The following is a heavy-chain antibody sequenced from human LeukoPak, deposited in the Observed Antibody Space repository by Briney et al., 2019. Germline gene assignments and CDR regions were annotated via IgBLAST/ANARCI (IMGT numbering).Heavy chain of an antibody. J-gene: IGHJ5*02. CDR2: THHSGAT. CDR1: GYSISTGYS. Sequence: SETLSPTCSVSGYSISTGYSWGWVRQSPGKILEWVGITHHSGATFYNPSLRGRVTISVDTSKNQFSLRVRSVTAADTAVYYCARVPGAYYDVLIGFGSGWFDPWGPGILVTVFS. D-gene: IGHD3-9*01. V-gene: IGHV4-38-2*02. CDR3: ARVPGAYYDVLIGFGSGWFDP.